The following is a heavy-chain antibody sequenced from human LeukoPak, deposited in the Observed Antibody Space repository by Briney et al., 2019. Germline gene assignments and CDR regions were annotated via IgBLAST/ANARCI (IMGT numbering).Heavy chain of an antibody. D-gene: IGHD2-15*01. Sequence: GGSLRLSCAASGFTFSSYVMSWVRQAPGKGLEWVSTISGNGRNTYYADSVKGRFTISRDNSKITLYLEMNSLRAEGTAVYYCARGRGVYGYWYFDLWGRGTLVTVSS. CDR3: ARGRGVYGYWYFDL. V-gene: IGHV3-23*01. J-gene: IGHJ2*01. CDR2: ISGNGRNT. CDR1: GFTFSSYV.